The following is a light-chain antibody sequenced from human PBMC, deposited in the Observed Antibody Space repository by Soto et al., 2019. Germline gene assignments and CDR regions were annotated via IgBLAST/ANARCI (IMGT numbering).Light chain of an antibody. CDR3: QSYDNSLSGWL. Sequence: QSVLTQPPSVSGAPGQRVTISCTGRSSNIGAGYDVHWYQQLPGTAPKLLISGDTNRPSGVPDRFSGSKSGTSASLAITGLQAEDEADYYCQSYDNSLSGWLFGGGTKLTVL. CDR2: GDT. V-gene: IGLV1-40*01. J-gene: IGLJ2*01. CDR1: SSNIGAGYD.